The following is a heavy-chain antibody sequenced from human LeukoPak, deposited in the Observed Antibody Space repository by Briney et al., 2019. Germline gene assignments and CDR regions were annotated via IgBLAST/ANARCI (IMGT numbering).Heavy chain of an antibody. J-gene: IGHJ4*02. CDR3: ARDECSSTSCYRSFDLDY. CDR1: GFSFSNYG. D-gene: IGHD2-2*01. Sequence: GRSLRLSCAASGFSFSNYGMHWVRQAPGKGLEWVAVISYDGLNEYYADSMQGRFTISRDNSKNTLYLQMNSLRAEDTAVYYCARDECSSTSCYRSFDLDYWGQGTLVTVSS. CDR2: ISYDGLNE. V-gene: IGHV3-30*03.